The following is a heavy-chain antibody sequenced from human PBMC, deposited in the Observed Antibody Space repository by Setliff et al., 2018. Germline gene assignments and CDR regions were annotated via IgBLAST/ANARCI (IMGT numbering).Heavy chain of an antibody. J-gene: IGHJ4*02. CDR2: IHYSGST. V-gene: IGHV4-59*01. D-gene: IGHD6-19*01. Sequence: SETLSLTCTVSGGSINSYYWSWIRQPPGKGLEWIGYIHYSGSTNYNPSLTSRVTMSVDTSKNQLSLKLRSVTAADRAVYYCVRYSSGWYRVWGQGTLVTSPQ. CDR3: VRYSSGWYRV. CDR1: GGSINSYY.